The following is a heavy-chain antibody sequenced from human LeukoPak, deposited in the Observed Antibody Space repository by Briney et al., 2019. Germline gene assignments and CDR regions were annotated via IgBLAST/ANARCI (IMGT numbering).Heavy chain of an antibody. Sequence: GGSLRLSCAASGFTFSSYSMNWVRQAPGKGLEWVSSISSSSSYIYYADSVKGRFTISRDNSKNTLYLQMNSLRAEDTAVYYCARDRDSSSAFDYWGQGTLVTVSS. CDR1: GFTFSSYS. CDR2: ISSSSSYI. J-gene: IGHJ4*02. CDR3: ARDRDSSSAFDY. V-gene: IGHV3-21*01. D-gene: IGHD6-13*01.